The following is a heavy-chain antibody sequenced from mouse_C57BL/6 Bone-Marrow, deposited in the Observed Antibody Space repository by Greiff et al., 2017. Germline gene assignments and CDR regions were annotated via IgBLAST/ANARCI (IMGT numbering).Heavy chain of an antibody. CDR1: GFTFSSYA. J-gene: IGHJ2*01. V-gene: IGHV5-4*01. Sequence: DVMLVESGGGLVKPGGSLKLSCAASGFTFSSYAMSWVRQTPEKRLEWVATISDGGSYTYYPDNVKGRFTISRDNAKNNLYLQMSHLKSEDTAMYYCARDRTTVVATDYFDYWGQGTTLTVSS. CDR2: ISDGGSYT. D-gene: IGHD1-1*01. CDR3: ARDRTTVVATDYFDY.